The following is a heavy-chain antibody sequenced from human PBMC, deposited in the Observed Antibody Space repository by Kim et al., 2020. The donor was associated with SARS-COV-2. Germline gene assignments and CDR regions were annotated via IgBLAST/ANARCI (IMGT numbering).Heavy chain of an antibody. D-gene: IGHD3-22*01. V-gene: IGHV4-59*08. CDR2: VSYSGST. CDR1: GGSISNYY. J-gene: IGHJ4*02. CDR3: ARHQYDSSGYYLAPFDY. Sequence: SETLSLTCTVSGGSISNYYWGWIRQPPGKGLEWIGYVSYSGSTNYNPSLKSRVTISIDTSKNQFSLNLNSVTAADTAVYYCARHQYDSSGYYLAPFDYWGQGTLVTVSS.